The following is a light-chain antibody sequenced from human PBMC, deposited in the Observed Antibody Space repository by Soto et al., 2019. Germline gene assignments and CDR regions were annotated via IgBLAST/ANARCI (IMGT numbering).Light chain of an antibody. V-gene: IGKV3-11*01. CDR1: QSISYS. Sequence: EIVLTQSPATLSLSPGERATLSCTASQSISYSLAWYQQKPGQAPMLLIHDASSRVTGVPARFSGSGSETDFTLTISSLQPEDFAVYYCQQRGNWHPPISFGQGTGLEI. CDR2: DAS. J-gene: IGKJ5*01. CDR3: QQRGNWHPPIS.